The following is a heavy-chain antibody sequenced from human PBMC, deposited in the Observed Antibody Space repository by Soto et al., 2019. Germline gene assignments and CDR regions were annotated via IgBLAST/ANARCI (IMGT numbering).Heavy chain of an antibody. CDR3: ARVLVVAATTRADAFDI. Sequence: QLQLQESGSGLVKPSQTLSLTCAVSGGSISSGGYSWSWIRQPPGKGLEWIWYIYHSGSTYYNPSLKSRVTISVDRSKNQFSLKLSSVTAADTAVYYCARVLVVAATTRADAFDIWGQGTMVTVSS. CDR2: IYHSGST. V-gene: IGHV4-30-2*01. CDR1: GGSISSGGYS. J-gene: IGHJ3*02. D-gene: IGHD2-15*01.